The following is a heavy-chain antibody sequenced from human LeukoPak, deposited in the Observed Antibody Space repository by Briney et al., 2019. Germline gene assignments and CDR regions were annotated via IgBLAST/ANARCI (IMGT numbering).Heavy chain of an antibody. J-gene: IGHJ4*02. Sequence: GGSLRLSCAASGFTFSSYWMSWVRQAPGKGLEWVSVLYSGGYTYYADSVKGRFTISRDNSKNTLYLQMNSLRAEDTAVYYCARASIPRGDWGQGTLVTVSS. V-gene: IGHV3-66*01. CDR1: GFTFSSYW. D-gene: IGHD2-21*01. CDR2: LYSGGYT. CDR3: ARASIPRGD.